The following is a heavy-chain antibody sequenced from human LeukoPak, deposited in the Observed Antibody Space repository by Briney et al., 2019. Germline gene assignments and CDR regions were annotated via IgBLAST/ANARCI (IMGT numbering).Heavy chain of an antibody. CDR1: GGTFSSYA. D-gene: IGHD3-22*01. J-gene: IGHJ4*02. CDR3: ATTRAYYYDSSGYYPYYFDY. Sequence: ASVKVSCKASGGTFSSYAISWVRQAPGQGLEWMGGIIPIFGTANYAQKFQGRVTITADESTSTAYMELSSLRSEDTAVYYRATTRAYYYDSSGYYPYYFDYWGQGTLVTVSS. CDR2: IIPIFGTA. V-gene: IGHV1-69*13.